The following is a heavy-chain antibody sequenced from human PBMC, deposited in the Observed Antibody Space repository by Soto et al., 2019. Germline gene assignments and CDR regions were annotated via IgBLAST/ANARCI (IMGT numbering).Heavy chain of an antibody. D-gene: IGHD2-15*01. Sequence: QVQLQESGPGLVKPSQTLSLTCTVSSGSISSGGYYWSWIRQHPGKGLEWIGYIYYSGSTYYNPSLKSRVTISVDTSKNQFSLKLSSVTAADTAVYYCARDPSVAATRGYGMDVWGQGTTVTVSS. J-gene: IGHJ6*02. V-gene: IGHV4-31*03. CDR2: IYYSGST. CDR3: ARDPSVAATRGYGMDV. CDR1: SGSISSGGYY.